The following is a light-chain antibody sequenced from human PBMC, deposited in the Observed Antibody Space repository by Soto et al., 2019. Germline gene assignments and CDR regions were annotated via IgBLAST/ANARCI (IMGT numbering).Light chain of an antibody. CDR2: SAS. J-gene: IGKJ5*01. Sequence: DIQMTQSPSSLSASVGDRVTITCRASQDISVYLAWYQQKPGKVPKLLIYSASTLQSGVPSRFSGSGSGTDFTLTISNLQPEDVATYYCQQFNTAPLTFGQGTRLEIK. CDR1: QDISVY. CDR3: QQFNTAPLT. V-gene: IGKV1-27*01.